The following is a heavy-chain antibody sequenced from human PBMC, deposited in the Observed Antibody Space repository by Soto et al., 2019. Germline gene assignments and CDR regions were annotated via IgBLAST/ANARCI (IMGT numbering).Heavy chain of an antibody. CDR1: GGSFTGYF. D-gene: IGHD6-13*01. Sequence: PSETLSLTCAVSGGSFTGYFWSWIRQSPGKGLEWIGEMTPSGGTNYNPSLKSRLTISADTSKNHFSLKVASVTAADTAVYYCARVYSSSWYGWFDPWGQGTLVTVS. J-gene: IGHJ5*02. V-gene: IGHV4-34*01. CDR2: MTPSGGT. CDR3: ARVYSSSWYGWFDP.